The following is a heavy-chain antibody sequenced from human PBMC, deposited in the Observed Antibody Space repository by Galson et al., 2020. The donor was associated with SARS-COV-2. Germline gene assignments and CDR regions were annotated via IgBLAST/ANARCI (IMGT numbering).Heavy chain of an antibody. CDR1: GGPISNGDYY. D-gene: IGHD3-9*01. Sequence: SETLSLTCTVSGGPISNGDYYWSWICQPPGKGLEWIAYMHYSGNTHYNPSLKSRLTLSVDTSKNQFSLKLSSVTAADTAVYYCARQNYDILTGYGVDSWGQGTLVTVSS. CDR2: MHYSGNT. V-gene: IGHV4-30-4*01. J-gene: IGHJ5*02. CDR3: ARQNYDILTGYGVDS.